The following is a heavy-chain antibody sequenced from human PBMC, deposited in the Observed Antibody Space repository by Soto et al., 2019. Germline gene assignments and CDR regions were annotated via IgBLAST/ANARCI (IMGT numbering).Heavy chain of an antibody. V-gene: IGHV3-21*01. J-gene: IGHJ3*02. CDR1: GFTFSSYS. CDR2: ISSSSSYI. CDR3: ARGVGFGVVIGGLDAFDI. Sequence: EVQLVESGGGLVKPGGSLRLSCAASGFTFSSYSMNWVRQAPGKGLEWVSSISSSSSYIYYADSVKGRFTISRDNAKNSRYLQMNSLRAEDTAVDYCARGVGFGVVIGGLDAFDIWGQGTMVTVSS. D-gene: IGHD3-3*01.